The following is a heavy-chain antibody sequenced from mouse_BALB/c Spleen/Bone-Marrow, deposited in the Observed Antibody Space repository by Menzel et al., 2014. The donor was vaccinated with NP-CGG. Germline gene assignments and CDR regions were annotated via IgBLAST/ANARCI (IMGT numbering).Heavy chain of an antibody. CDR3: ARTYFDY. CDR2: INPSNGRT. CDR1: GCTFTSYW. V-gene: IGHV1S81*02. Sequence: QVQLQQSVAELVKPGASVKLSCKASGCTFTSYWMHWVKRRPGQGLEWIGEINPSNGRTNYNEKFKSKATLTVDKSSSTAYMQLSSLTSEDSAVYYCARTYFDYWGQGTTLTVSS. J-gene: IGHJ2*01.